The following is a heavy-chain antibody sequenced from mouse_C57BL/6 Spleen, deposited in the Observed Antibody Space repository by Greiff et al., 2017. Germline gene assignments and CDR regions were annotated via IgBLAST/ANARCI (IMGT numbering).Heavy chain of an antibody. V-gene: IGHV7-3*01. J-gene: IGHJ3*01. CDR1: GFTFTDYY. Sequence: EVKLVESGGGLVQPGGSLSLSCAASGFTFTDYYMSWVRQPPGKALEWLGFISNKANGYTTEYSASVKGRFTISRDNSQSILYLQMNALRAEDSATYYCARYDWFAYWGQGTLVTVSA. CDR3: ARYDWFAY. CDR2: ISNKANGYTT.